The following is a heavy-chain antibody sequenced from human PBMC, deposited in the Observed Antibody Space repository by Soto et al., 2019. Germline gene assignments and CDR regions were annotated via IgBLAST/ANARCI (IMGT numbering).Heavy chain of an antibody. CDR1: GGSISSYY. Sequence: SSETLSLTCTVSGGSISSYYWSWIRQPPGKGLEWIGYIYYSGSTNYNPSLKSRVTISVDTSKNQFSLKLSSVTAADTAVYYCARSWTWAFDIWGQGTMVTVSS. CDR2: IYYSGST. V-gene: IGHV4-59*01. J-gene: IGHJ3*02. CDR3: ARSWTWAFDI.